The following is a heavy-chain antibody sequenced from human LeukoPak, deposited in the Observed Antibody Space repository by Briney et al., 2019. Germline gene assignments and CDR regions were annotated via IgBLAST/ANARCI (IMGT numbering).Heavy chain of an antibody. CDR2: ISDGGST. CDR1: GFTFSSSS. D-gene: IGHD5-12*01. CDR3: TKPHVGVAASNY. V-gene: IGHV3-23*01. Sequence: PGGSLRLSCAASGFTFSSSSMTWVRQAPGEGLEWVSVISDGGSTYYADPVKGRFTISRDNSKNTLYLQMNSLRAEDTAVYYCTKPHVGVAASNYWGQGTLVTVSS. J-gene: IGHJ4*02.